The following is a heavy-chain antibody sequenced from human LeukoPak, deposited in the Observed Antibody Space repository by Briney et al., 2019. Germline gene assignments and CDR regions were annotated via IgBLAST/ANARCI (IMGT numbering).Heavy chain of an antibody. J-gene: IGHJ4*02. V-gene: IGHV4-34*01. CDR1: GGSFSGYY. CDR3: ARVGVLDTAMPIYYFDY. CDR2: INHSGST. Sequence: ETLSLTCAVYGGSFSGYYWSWIRQPPGKGLEWIGEINHSGSTNYNPSLKSRVTISVDTSKNQFSLKLSSVTAADTAVYYCARVGVLDTAMPIYYFDYWGQGTLVTVSS. D-gene: IGHD5-18*01.